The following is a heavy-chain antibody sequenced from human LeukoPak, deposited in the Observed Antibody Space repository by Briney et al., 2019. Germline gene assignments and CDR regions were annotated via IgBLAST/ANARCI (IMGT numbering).Heavy chain of an antibody. V-gene: IGHV3-15*01. CDR2: IKSKTDGGTT. CDR1: GFTFSNAW. CDR3: TISPPPQFGP. Sequence: GGSLRLSCAASGFTFSNAWMSWVLQAPGKGLEWAGRIKSKTDGGTTDYAAPVKGRFTISRDDSKNTLYLQMNSLKTEDTAVYYCTISPPPQFGPRGQGTLVTVSS. J-gene: IGHJ5*02.